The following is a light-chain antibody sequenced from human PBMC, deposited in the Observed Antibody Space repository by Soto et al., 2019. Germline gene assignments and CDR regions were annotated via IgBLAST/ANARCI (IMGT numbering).Light chain of an antibody. CDR1: SFNIGINS. CDR2: NNN. CDR3: AAWDDSLNGLV. V-gene: IGLV1-44*01. J-gene: IGLJ3*02. Sequence: QSVLTQQPSASGTPGQRVTISCYGSSFNIGINSVNWYQQLPGTAPKLVIYNNNQWPSGVPDRFSGSKSGTSASLTISGLQSEDESDYYCAAWDDSLNGLVFGGGTKLTVL.